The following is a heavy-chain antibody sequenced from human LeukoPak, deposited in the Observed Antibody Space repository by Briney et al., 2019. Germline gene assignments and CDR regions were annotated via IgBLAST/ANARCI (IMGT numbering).Heavy chain of an antibody. CDR1: GGSISSGRYY. CDR3: ARVWLGDCYYFDY. Sequence: SETLSLTCAVSGGSISSGRYYWGWIRQPPGKGLEWIGNIYYTGTTYYNPSLKSRVTISVDTSKNQFSLNLSSVTAADTAVYYSARVWLGDCYYFDYWGQGSLVTVSS. CDR2: IYYTGTT. V-gene: IGHV4-39*07. D-gene: IGHD2-21*01. J-gene: IGHJ4*02.